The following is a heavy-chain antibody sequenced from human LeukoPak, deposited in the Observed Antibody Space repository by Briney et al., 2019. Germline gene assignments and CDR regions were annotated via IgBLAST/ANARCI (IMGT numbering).Heavy chain of an antibody. CDR1: GFTFSSYA. CDR3: ARESRYAFDI. J-gene: IGHJ3*02. V-gene: IGHV3-30*04. CDR2: ISYDGSNK. Sequence: GGSLRLSCAASGFTFSSYAMHWVRQAPGKGLEWVAVISYDGSNKYYADSVKGRFTISRDNSKNTLYLQMNSLRAEDTAVYYCARESRYAFDIWGQGTMVTVSA.